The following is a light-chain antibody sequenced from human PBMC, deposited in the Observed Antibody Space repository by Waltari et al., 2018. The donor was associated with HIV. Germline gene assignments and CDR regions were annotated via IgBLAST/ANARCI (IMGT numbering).Light chain of an antibody. CDR1: RDVRNW. J-gene: IGKJ1*01. Sequence: DIWLTQSPSIPSASVGDTVNITCRASRDVRNWLAWYQQNPGKAPKLLIYKVSSLESGVPSRFSGSGSGTEFTLTINSLQPDDFATYYCQQFNYYWTFGQGTKVEVK. CDR3: QQFNYYWT. V-gene: IGKV1-5*03. CDR2: KVS.